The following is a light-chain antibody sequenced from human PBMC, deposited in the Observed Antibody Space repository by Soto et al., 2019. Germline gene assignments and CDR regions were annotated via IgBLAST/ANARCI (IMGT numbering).Light chain of an antibody. V-gene: IGKV1-5*03. CDR2: RAS. Sequence: DIPMTQSPSTLSASVGDRVTITCRASQSISSYLAWYQQKPGKAPKLLIYRASNLEGGVPSRFRGSGSGTEFTLSISSLQPDDFATYYCQQYKTYSTTFGQGTKLEIK. J-gene: IGKJ2*01. CDR1: QSISSY. CDR3: QQYKTYSTT.